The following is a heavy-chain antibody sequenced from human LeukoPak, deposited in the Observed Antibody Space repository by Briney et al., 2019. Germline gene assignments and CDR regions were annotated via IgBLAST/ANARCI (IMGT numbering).Heavy chain of an antibody. D-gene: IGHD3-9*01. V-gene: IGHV4-39*01. CDR1: GGSISSSFYY. CDR2: IYHSGST. J-gene: IGHJ3*02. CDR3: ARHGPLIRYRTAFDT. Sequence: SETLSLTCTVSGGSISSSFYYWGWIRQPPGKGLEWIGSIYHSGSTYYNPSLKSRVTISVDVSNNQFSLMLSSVTAADTALYYCARHGPLIRYRTAFDTWGQGTMVTVSS.